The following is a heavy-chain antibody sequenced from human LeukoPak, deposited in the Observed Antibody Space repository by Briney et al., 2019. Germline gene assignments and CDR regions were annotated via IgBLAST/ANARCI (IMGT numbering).Heavy chain of an antibody. V-gene: IGHV3-23*01. D-gene: IGHD2-2*01. CDR2: ISGGGGNT. CDR3: AWLLGYCSSTSCYAHAFDI. CDR1: GFTFSSYA. J-gene: IGHJ3*02. Sequence: PGGSLRLSCAASGFTFSSYAMSWVRQAPGKGLEWVSAISGGGGNTYYADSVKGRFTISRDNSKNTLYLQMNSLRAEDTAVYYCAWLLGYCSSTSCYAHAFDIWGQGTMVTVSS.